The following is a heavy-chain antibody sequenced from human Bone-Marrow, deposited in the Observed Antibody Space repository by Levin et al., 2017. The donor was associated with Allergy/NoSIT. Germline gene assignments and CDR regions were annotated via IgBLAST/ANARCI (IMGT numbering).Heavy chain of an antibody. CDR1: GFTFNFYA. J-gene: IGHJ6*02. V-gene: IGHV3-23*01. D-gene: IGHD5-12*01. CDR3: ATREHSGYDKYYYGLAV. Sequence: GGSLRLSCAASGFTFNFYAMSWVRQAPGKGLEWVSTISVSGDRTYYADSVKGRFTISRDDSKNTLYLQMNSLRAEDTALYYCATREHSGYDKYYYGLAVWGQGTTVTVSS. CDR2: ISVSGDRT.